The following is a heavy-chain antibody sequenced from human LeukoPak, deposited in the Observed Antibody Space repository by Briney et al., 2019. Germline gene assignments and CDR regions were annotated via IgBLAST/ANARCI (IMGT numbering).Heavy chain of an antibody. CDR3: ARGLSDYDFWSGSDNWFDP. V-gene: IGHV4-59*01. CDR2: IYYSGST. D-gene: IGHD3-3*01. CDR1: GASIGYYY. J-gene: IGHJ5*02. Sequence: SETLSLTCTVSGASIGYYYWSWIRQPPGKGLEWIGYIYYSGSTNYNPSLKSRVTISVDTSKNQFSLKLSSVTAADTAVYYCARGLSDYDFWSGSDNWFDPWGQGTLVTVSS.